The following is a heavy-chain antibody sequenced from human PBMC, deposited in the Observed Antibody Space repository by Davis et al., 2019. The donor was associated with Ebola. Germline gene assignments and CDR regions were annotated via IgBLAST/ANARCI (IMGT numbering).Heavy chain of an antibody. CDR3: ARDTSGIAVAGQ. CDR1: GGTFSSYT. Sequence: AASVKVSCKASGGTFSSYTISWVRQAPGQGLEWMGRIIPILGIANYAQKLQGRVTITRDTSASTAYMELSSLRSDDTAVYYCARDTSGIAVAGQWGQGTLVTVSS. CDR2: IIPILGIA. V-gene: IGHV1-69*04. J-gene: IGHJ4*02. D-gene: IGHD6-19*01.